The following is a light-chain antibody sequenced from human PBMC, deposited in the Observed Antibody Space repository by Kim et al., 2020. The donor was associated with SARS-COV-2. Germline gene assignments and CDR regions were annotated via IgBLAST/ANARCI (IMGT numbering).Light chain of an antibody. V-gene: IGLV3-21*04. CDR3: QVWDSISDHVV. CDR2: YDS. J-gene: IGLJ2*01. Sequence: APGKTARIPGGGSNMGSNCVHWYLQTPGQAPVRVIYYDSDRPSGIPGRFSGSSSGNTATLPISRVEAGDEADYYCQVWDSISDHVVFGGGTQLTVL. CDR1: NMGSNC.